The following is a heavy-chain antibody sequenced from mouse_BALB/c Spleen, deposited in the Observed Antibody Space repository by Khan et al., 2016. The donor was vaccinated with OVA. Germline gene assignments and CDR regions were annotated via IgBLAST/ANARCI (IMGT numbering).Heavy chain of an antibody. CDR2: IWGDGSI. CDR1: GFSLISYG. J-gene: IGHJ4*01. D-gene: IGHD1-1*01. V-gene: IGHV2-3*01. CDR3: AKFTPDFYSMDY. Sequence: QVQLKESGPGLVAPSQSLSITCTVSGFSLISYGVNWVRQPPGKGLEWLGAIWGDGSINYHSTLKSRLIISKDNSKRQVFLTLNSLQTDDTATYYCAKFTPDFYSMDYWGQGTSVTVSS.